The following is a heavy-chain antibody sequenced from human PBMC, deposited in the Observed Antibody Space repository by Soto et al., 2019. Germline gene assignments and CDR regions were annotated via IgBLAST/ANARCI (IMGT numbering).Heavy chain of an antibody. V-gene: IGHV3-21*01. CDR1: GFTFSSYS. Sequence: GGSLRLSCAASGFTFSSYSMNWVRQAPGKGLEWVSSISSSSSYIYYADSVKGRFTISRDNAKNSLYLQMNSLRAEDTAVYYCARDGVYCSGGSCYSAFDIWGQGTMVTVSS. D-gene: IGHD2-15*01. CDR2: ISSSSSYI. CDR3: ARDGVYCSGGSCYSAFDI. J-gene: IGHJ3*02.